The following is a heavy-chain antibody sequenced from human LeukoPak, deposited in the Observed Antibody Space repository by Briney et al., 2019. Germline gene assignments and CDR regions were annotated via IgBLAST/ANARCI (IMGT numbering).Heavy chain of an antibody. CDR2: IRYDGSNK. D-gene: IGHD3-22*01. J-gene: IGHJ4*02. CDR3: AKDSSVYYYDSRSLDY. Sequence: GGSLRLSCAASGFTFSSYGMHWVRQAPGKGLEWVAFIRYDGSNKYYADSVKGRFTISRDNSKNTLYLQMNSLRAEDTAVYFCAKDSSVYYYDSRSLDYWGQGTLVTVSS. CDR1: GFTFSSYG. V-gene: IGHV3-30*02.